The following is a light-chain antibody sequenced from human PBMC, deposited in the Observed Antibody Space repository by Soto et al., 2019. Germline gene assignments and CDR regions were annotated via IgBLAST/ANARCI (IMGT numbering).Light chain of an antibody. V-gene: IGKV3-15*01. Sequence: DIVLTQSPFTLSVSPFELATLSCRGLKSVSSNLAWYQQKPGQAPRLLIYGASTRATGIPARFSGSGSGTEFTLTISSLQSEDFAVYYCQQYNNWPPSITFGQGTRLEIK. CDR3: QQYNNWPPSIT. CDR1: KSVSSN. CDR2: GAS. J-gene: IGKJ5*01.